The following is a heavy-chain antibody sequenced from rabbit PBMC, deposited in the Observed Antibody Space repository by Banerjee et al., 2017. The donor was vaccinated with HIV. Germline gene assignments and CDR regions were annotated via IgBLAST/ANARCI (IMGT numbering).Heavy chain of an antibody. V-gene: IGHV1S21*01. Sequence: EQLVESGGGLVQPGGSLKLSCKASGFDFSSYGVSWVRQAPGKGLEWIGYITYGGSAYYASWVKGRFTISRTSSTTVALQMTSLTAADTATYFCARDLTGVTGWNFNLWGQGTLVTVS. J-gene: IGHJ4*01. CDR2: ITYGGSA. D-gene: IGHD7-1*01. CDR1: GFDFSSYG. CDR3: ARDLTGVTGWNFNL.